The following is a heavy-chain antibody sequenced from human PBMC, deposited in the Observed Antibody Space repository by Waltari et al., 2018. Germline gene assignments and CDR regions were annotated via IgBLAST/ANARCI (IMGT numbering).Heavy chain of an antibody. CDR2: IIPIFGTA. V-gene: IGHV1-69*13. J-gene: IGHJ3*02. D-gene: IGHD5-12*01. CDR1: GGTFSSYA. CDR3: AREFSGYGLIVHYQRDAFDI. Sequence: QVQLVQSGAEVKKPGSSVKVSCKASGGTFSSYAISWVRQAPGQGLEWMGGIIPIFGTANYAQKFQGRVTITADESTSTAYMELSSLRSEDTAVYYCAREFSGYGLIVHYQRDAFDIWGQGTMVTVSS.